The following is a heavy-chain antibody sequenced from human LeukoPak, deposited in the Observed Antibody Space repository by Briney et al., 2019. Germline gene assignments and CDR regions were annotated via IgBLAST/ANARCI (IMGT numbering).Heavy chain of an antibody. Sequence: SETLSLTCTVSGGSISSYYWNWIRQPPGKGLEWIGYIYYSGSTNYNPSLKSRVTISVDTSKNQFSLKLSSVTAADTAVYYCARDSGDWFDPWGQGTLVTVSS. CDR1: GGSISSYY. J-gene: IGHJ5*02. CDR2: IYYSGST. V-gene: IGHV4-59*12. CDR3: ARDSGDWFDP.